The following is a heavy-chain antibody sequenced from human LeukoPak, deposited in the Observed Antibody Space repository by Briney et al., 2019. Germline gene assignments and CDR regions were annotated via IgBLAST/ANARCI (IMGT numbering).Heavy chain of an antibody. J-gene: IGHJ4*02. V-gene: IGHV4-39*01. Sequence: SSETLSLTCTVSGASLSASSYYWGWIRHPPGKGLEWIGSMYFSGSTYYNPSLKRRVTISVDPPKTQFSLKLSSVTAGDTAVYYCARLFDQPWTIIDYWGQGTLVTVST. D-gene: IGHD3/OR15-3a*01. CDR1: GASLSASSYY. CDR3: ARLFDQPWTIIDY. CDR2: MYFSGST.